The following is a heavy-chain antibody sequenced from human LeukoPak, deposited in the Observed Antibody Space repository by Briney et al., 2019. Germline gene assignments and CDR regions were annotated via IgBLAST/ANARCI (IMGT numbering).Heavy chain of an antibody. V-gene: IGHV3-20*04. Sequence: GGSLRLSCAASGFTFDDYGMTWVRQTPGKQLEWVSGISWNGDSVGYADSVKGRFTISRDNAKNSLYLQMNSLRAEDTALYYCARPLRAAVNAFDIWGLGAMVTVSS. CDR1: GFTFDDYG. CDR2: ISWNGDSV. D-gene: IGHD2-15*01. J-gene: IGHJ3*02. CDR3: ARPLRAAVNAFDI.